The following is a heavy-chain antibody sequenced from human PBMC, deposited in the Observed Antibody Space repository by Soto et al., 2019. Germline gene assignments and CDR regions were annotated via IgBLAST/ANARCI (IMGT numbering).Heavy chain of an antibody. J-gene: IGHJ4*02. CDR1: GYSLTSYA. Sequence: SVKVSCKASGYSLTSYALHWVRQAPGQRLEWMGWINAGNGNTKYSQKFQGRVTITRDTSASTAYMELSSLRSEDTAVYYCASSLRGLTVAYWGQGTLVTGSS. CDR2: INAGNGNT. CDR3: ASSLRGLTVAY. D-gene: IGHD3-9*01. V-gene: IGHV1-3*01.